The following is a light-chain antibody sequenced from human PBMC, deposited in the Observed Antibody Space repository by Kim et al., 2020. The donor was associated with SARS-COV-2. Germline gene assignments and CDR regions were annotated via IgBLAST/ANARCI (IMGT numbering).Light chain of an antibody. Sequence: ASVGDRVTVTCRASQGISTYLAWFQQKPGTVPKRLIYRASSLQSGVPSRFSGSGSGTEFTLTISSLQPEDFATYYCLQHSTYPPTFGQGTKLEI. CDR3: LQHSTYPPT. CDR2: RAS. CDR1: QGISTY. V-gene: IGKV1-17*03. J-gene: IGKJ2*01.